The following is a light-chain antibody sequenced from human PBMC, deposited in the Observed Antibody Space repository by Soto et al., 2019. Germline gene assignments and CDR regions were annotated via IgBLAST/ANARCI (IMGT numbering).Light chain of an antibody. J-gene: IGKJ3*01. Sequence: DLPMTQSPSTLSASVGDRVTITCRASQTISRWLAWYQQKPGEAPKVVIHDASTLASGVPSRFNGSGSGTEFTLTISSLQPDDVATCDCQENNGYFGPGNKVDIK. CDR2: DAS. CDR1: QTISRW. CDR3: QENNGY. V-gene: IGKV1-5*01.